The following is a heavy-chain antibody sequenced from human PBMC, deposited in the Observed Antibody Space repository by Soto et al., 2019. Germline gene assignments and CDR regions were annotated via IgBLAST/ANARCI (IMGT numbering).Heavy chain of an antibody. CDR3: ARSIVVVTALDY. CDR1: GYTFTNYA. Sequence: ASVKVSCKASGYTFTNYAMHWVRQAPGQRLEWMGWINAGNGNTKYPQKFQGRVTITRDTSASTAYMELSSLRSEDTAVYYCARSIVVVTALDYWGQGTLVTVSS. J-gene: IGHJ4*02. V-gene: IGHV1-3*01. D-gene: IGHD2-21*02. CDR2: INAGNGNT.